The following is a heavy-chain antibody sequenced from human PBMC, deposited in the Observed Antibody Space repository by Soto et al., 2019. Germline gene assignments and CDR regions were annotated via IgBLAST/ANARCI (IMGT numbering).Heavy chain of an antibody. D-gene: IGHD3-22*01. V-gene: IGHV1-69*06. Sequence: ASVKVSCKASGGTFSSYAISWVRQAPGQGLEWMGGIIPIFGTANYAQKFQGRVTITADKSTSTAYMELSSLRSEDTAVYYCARGENYYDSSGYPWYFDYWGQGTLVTVSS. CDR1: GGTFSSYA. CDR2: IIPIFGTA. CDR3: ARGENYYDSSGYPWYFDY. J-gene: IGHJ4*02.